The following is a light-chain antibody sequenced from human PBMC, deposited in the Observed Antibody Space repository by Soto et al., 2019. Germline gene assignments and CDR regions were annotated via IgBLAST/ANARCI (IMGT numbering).Light chain of an antibody. CDR1: SSDVGAYNS. CDR2: QGT. Sequence: QSVLAQPASVSGSPGQSITISCTGTSSDVGAYNSVSWYQQHPHKAPQVIIYQGTQRPSGVSNRFSGSTSGNAASLTISGLQADAEADYFCCSSAPESTYVFGSGTRSPS. V-gene: IGLV2-23*01. CDR3: CSSAPESTYV. J-gene: IGLJ1*01.